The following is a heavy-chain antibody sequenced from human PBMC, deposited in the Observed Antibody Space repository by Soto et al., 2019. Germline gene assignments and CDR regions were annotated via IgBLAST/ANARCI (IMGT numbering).Heavy chain of an antibody. CDR3: ARDPTHIVATMNDY. CDR2: IIPIFGTA. CDR1: GGTFSSYA. V-gene: IGHV1-69*13. J-gene: IGHJ4*02. Sequence: SVKVSCKASGGTFSSYAISWVRQAPGQGLEWMGGIIPIFGTANYAQKFQGRVTITADESTSTAYMELSSLRSEDTAVYYCARDPTHIVATMNDYWGQGTLVTVSS. D-gene: IGHD5-12*01.